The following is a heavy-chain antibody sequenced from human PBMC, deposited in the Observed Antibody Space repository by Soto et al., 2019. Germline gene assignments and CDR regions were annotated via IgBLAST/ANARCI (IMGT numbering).Heavy chain of an antibody. CDR2: IRSKAYGGTT. CDR3: TSPTSWNDDYFDY. CDR1: GFTFGDYA. Sequence: GGSLRLSCTASGFTFGDYAMSWFRQAPGKGLEWVGFIRSKAYGGTTEYAASVKGRFTISRDDSKSIAYLQMNSLKTEDTAVYYCTSPTSWNDDYFDYWGQGTLVTVSS. D-gene: IGHD1-1*01. J-gene: IGHJ4*02. V-gene: IGHV3-49*03.